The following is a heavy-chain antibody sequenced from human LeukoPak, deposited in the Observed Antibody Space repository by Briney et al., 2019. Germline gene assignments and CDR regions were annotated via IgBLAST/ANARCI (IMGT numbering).Heavy chain of an antibody. CDR2: ISGSGGTP. V-gene: IGHV3-23*01. D-gene: IGHD1/OR15-1a*01. CDR1: GFTFSSYG. Sequence: PGGSLRLSCAASGFTFSSYGMSWVRQAPGKGLEWVSGISGSGGTPYYADSVKGRFTISRDNSKITLYLQMNSLRAEDTAVYYCAKVRANRFASFDYWGQGTLVTVSS. CDR3: AKVRANRFASFDY. J-gene: IGHJ4*02.